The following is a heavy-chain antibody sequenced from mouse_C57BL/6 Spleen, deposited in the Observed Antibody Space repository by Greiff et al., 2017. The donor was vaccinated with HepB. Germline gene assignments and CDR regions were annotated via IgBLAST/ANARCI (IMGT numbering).Heavy chain of an antibody. J-gene: IGHJ3*01. CDR1: GYAFSSSW. CDR3: AREGLLGFAY. V-gene: IGHV1-82*01. CDR2: IYPGDGDT. D-gene: IGHD2-3*01. Sequence: QVQLQQSGPELVKPGASVKISCKASGYAFSSSWMNWVKQRPGKGLEWIGRIYPGDGDTNYNGKFKGKARLTADKSSSTAYMQLSSLTSEDSAVYFCAREGLLGFAYWGQGTLVTVSA.